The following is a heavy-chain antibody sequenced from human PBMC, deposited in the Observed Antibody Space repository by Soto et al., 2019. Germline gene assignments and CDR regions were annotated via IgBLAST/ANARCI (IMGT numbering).Heavy chain of an antibody. Sequence: GGSLRLSCRSSGFNFEDDTMTWVRQSPGKGLQWVGFIRSGVFGATTEYAASVKGRFVISRDDSERLVFLQMHSLRPEDTAVYYCVRGNNYYYSAMDAWGPGTTVTVSS. CDR3: VRGNNYYYSAMDA. V-gene: IGHV3-49*04. CDR2: IRSGVFGATT. D-gene: IGHD1-1*01. J-gene: IGHJ6*02. CDR1: GFNFEDDT.